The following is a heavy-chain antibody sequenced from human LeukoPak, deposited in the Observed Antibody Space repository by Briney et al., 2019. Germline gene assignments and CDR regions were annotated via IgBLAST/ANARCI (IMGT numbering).Heavy chain of an antibody. V-gene: IGHV3-23*01. CDR1: GFTFSSYT. CDR2: ISGSGVGT. D-gene: IGHD3-10*01. J-gene: IGHJ5*02. CDR3: ARDLGGSGSLYKEGNNWFDP. Sequence: GGSLRLSCAASGFTFSSYTMNWVRQAPGKGLEWVSAISGSGVGTYYADSVKGRFTISRDNAKNSLYLQMNSLRAEDTAVYYCARDLGGSGSLYKEGNNWFDPWGQGTLVTVSS.